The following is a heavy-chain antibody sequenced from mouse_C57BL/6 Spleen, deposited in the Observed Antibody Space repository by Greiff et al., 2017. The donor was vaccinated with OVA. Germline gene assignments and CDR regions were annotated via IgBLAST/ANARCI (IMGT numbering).Heavy chain of an antibody. J-gene: IGHJ3*01. Sequence: VQLQQPGAELVKPGASVKMSCKASGYTFTSYWITWVKQRPGQGLEWIGDIYPGSGSTNYNEKFKSKATLTVDTSSSTAYMQLSSLTSEDSAVYYCARRDYDSSYGFAYWGQGTLVTVSA. CDR1: GYTFTSYW. CDR3: ARRDYDSSYGFAY. D-gene: IGHD1-1*01. V-gene: IGHV1-55*01. CDR2: IYPGSGST.